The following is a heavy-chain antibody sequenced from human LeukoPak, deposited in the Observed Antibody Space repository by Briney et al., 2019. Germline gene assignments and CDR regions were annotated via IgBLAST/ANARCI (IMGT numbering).Heavy chain of an antibody. D-gene: IGHD5-24*01. J-gene: IGHJ4*02. V-gene: IGHV3-23*01. CDR1: GFTFSSYG. CDR3: ARWGRDGYRGAFDY. CDR2: IGHSGSNT. Sequence: GGTLRLSCAASGFTFSSYGMSWVRQAPGKGLEWVSAIGHSGSNTYYADSVKGRFTISRDNAKNSLYLQMNSLRAEDTAVYYCARWGRDGYRGAFDYWGQGTLVTVSS.